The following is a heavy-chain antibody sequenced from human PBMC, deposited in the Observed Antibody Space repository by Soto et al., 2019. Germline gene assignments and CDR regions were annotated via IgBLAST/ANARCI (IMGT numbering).Heavy chain of an antibody. D-gene: IGHD3-10*01. Sequence: QVQLVQSGAEMKKPGASVKVSCKASGYTFTSYAMHWVRQAPGQRLEWMGWINAGNGNTKYSQKFQGRVTITRDTSASTAYMELSSLRSEDTAVYYCARGITMVRGAPGPNWFDPWGQGTLVTVSS. CDR2: INAGNGNT. V-gene: IGHV1-3*01. J-gene: IGHJ5*02. CDR1: GYTFTSYA. CDR3: ARGITMVRGAPGPNWFDP.